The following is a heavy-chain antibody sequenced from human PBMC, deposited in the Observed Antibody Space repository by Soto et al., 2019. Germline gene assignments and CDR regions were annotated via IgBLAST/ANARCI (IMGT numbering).Heavy chain of an antibody. CDR1: GGSLSGSY. Sequence: SETLSLTGAVYGGSLSGSYWSWIRQPPGTGLEWIGEIHHSGSTYYNPSLKSRVTLSVDTSKNQFSLKLNSVTAADTAVYYCASPGYCSDGTCYPDYWGQGTLVTVSS. CDR2: IHHSGST. V-gene: IGHV4-34*01. J-gene: IGHJ4*02. CDR3: ASPGYCSDGTCYPDY. D-gene: IGHD2-15*01.